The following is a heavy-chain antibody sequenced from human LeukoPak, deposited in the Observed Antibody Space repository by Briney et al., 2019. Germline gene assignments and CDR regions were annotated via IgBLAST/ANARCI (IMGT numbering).Heavy chain of an antibody. J-gene: IGHJ5*02. D-gene: IGHD2-2*01. CDR2: INPNSGGT. Sequence: GASVKVSCKASGYTFTDYDLHWVRQAPGQGLEWMGWINPNSGGTDYAQKFQGRVTMTRDTSISTAYMELSRLRSDDTAVYYCARGGWSLGSCSSSSCLDWFDPWGQGTLVTVSS. CDR1: GYTFTDYD. CDR3: ARGGWSLGSCSSSSCLDWFDP. V-gene: IGHV1-2*02.